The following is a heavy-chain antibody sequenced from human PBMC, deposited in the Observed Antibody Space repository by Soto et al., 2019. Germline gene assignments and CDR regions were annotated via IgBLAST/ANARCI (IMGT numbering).Heavy chain of an antibody. J-gene: IGHJ4*02. D-gene: IGHD2-8*02. Sequence: QVQLVQSGAEVKKPGASVKVSCKASGYTFTSYDINWVRQATGQGLEWMGWMNPNSGNTGYAQQFQGRVTRTRNTSLTTAYLELSSLRSESTAVYDGAGETGGSVRYWGQGTRVTVSS. CDR3: AGETGGSVRY. CDR1: GYTFTSYD. V-gene: IGHV1-8*01. CDR2: MNPNSGNT.